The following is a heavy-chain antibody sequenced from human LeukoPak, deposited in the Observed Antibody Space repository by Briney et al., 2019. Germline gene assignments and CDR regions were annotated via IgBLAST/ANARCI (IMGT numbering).Heavy chain of an antibody. J-gene: IGHJ4*02. CDR1: GGSISSYY. CDR3: ARQRWFGESIHLDY. V-gene: IGHV4-59*08. CDR2: IYYSGNT. Sequence: PSETLSLTCTVSGGSISSYYWSWIRQPPGKGLEWIGYIYYSGNTKYNPSLKSRVTISVDMSNNQFSLKLNSVTAADTAVYYCARQRWFGESIHLDYWGQGTLADVST. D-gene: IGHD3-10*01.